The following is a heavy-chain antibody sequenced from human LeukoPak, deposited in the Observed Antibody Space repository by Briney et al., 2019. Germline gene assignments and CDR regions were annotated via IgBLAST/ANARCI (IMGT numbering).Heavy chain of an antibody. D-gene: IGHD1-7*01. J-gene: IGHJ5*02. CDR3: ARGLNYGRNWFDP. V-gene: IGHV4-34*01. CDR1: GGSFSGYY. Sequence: SETLSLTCAVYGGSFSGYYWSWIRQPPGKGLEWIGEINHSGSTNYNPSLKSRVTISVDTSKNQFSLKLSSVTAADTAVYYCARGLNYGRNWFDPWGRGTLVTVSS. CDR2: INHSGST.